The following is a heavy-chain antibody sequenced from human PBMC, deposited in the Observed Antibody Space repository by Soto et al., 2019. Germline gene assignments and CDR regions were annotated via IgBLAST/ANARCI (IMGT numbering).Heavy chain of an antibody. Sequence: PGGSLRLSCAASGFTFSSYGMHWVRQAPGKGLEWVAAISYDGSNKYYADSVKGRFTISRDNSKNTLYLQMNSLRAEDTAVYYCAKGGSSPSAGDPYYYGMDVWGQGTTVTVSS. CDR1: GFTFSSYG. CDR3: AKGGSSPSAGDPYYYGMDV. J-gene: IGHJ6*02. CDR2: ISYDGSNK. D-gene: IGHD3-16*01. V-gene: IGHV3-30*18.